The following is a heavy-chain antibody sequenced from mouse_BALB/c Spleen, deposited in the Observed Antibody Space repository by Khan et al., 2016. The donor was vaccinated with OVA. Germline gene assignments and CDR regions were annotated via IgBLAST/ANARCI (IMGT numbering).Heavy chain of an antibody. J-gene: IGHJ3*01. CDR3: ARGNYYGSSSWVGY. CDR2: ILPGSGSN. CDR1: GYTFSSYW. V-gene: IGHV1-9*01. Sequence: QVQLKQSGAELMKPGASVKISCKATGYTFSSYWIEWVKQRPGHGLEWIGEILPGSGSNNYNEKFKGKATFTADTSSNTAYMQLSSLTSEDSAFYYCARGNYYGSSSWVGYWGQGTLVTVS. D-gene: IGHD1-1*01.